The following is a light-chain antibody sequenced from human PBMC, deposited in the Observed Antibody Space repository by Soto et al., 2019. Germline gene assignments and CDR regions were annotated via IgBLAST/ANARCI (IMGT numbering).Light chain of an antibody. Sequence: IALTQSPGTLSLSPGERATLSCRASQRVSSNYVAWYQHKPGQAPRLLIHGASIRATGIPDRFSGSGSGTDFPLTISRLEPEDFAVYYCHQFGSSPPRTFGQGTKVEIK. J-gene: IGKJ1*01. V-gene: IGKV3-20*01. CDR3: HQFGSSPPRT. CDR1: QRVSSNY. CDR2: GAS.